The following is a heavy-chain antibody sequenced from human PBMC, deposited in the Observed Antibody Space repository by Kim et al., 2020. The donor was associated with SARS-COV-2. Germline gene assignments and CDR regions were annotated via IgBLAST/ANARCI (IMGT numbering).Heavy chain of an antibody. CDR2: INHSGST. V-gene: IGHV4-34*01. D-gene: IGHD2-15*01. Sequence: SETLSLTCAVYGGSFSGYDWSWIRQPPGKGLEWIGEINHSGSTNYNPAPKSRVTISVDTTKNQFSLKLSSVTAADTAVYYCSRGCGRGRWSFDYWGQGTLVTVST. J-gene: IGHJ4*02. CDR1: GGSFSGYD. CDR3: SRGCGRGRWSFDY.